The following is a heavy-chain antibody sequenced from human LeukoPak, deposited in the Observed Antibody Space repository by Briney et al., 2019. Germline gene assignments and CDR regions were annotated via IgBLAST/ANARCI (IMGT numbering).Heavy chain of an antibody. CDR3: AKDPTSNYYDFWSGYYEDY. D-gene: IGHD3-3*01. CDR2: IRYDGSNK. J-gene: IGHJ4*02. V-gene: IGHV3-30*02. CDR1: GFTFSSYG. Sequence: PGGSLRLSCAASGFTFSSYGMHWVRQAPGKGLEWVAFIRYDGSNKYNADSVKGRFTISRDNSKNTLYLQMNSLRAEDTAVYYCAKDPTSNYYDFWSGYYEDYWGQGTLVTVSS.